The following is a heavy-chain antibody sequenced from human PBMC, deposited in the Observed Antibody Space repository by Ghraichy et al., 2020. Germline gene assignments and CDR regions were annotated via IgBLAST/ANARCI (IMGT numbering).Heavy chain of an antibody. CDR3: VRHDDRGALPPKIQAFDL. V-gene: IGHV4-39*01. D-gene: IGHD1-1*01. Sequence: SETLSLTWIISAGSISSSGYDGGWIRRAPGKGLARIGTICYDGRTYYDPSLEIRITISVDTSKNQFALKLSSVTAADTAVYYCVRHDDRGALPPKIQAFDL. J-gene: IGHJ3*01. CDR2: ICYDGRT. CDR1: AGSISSSGYD.